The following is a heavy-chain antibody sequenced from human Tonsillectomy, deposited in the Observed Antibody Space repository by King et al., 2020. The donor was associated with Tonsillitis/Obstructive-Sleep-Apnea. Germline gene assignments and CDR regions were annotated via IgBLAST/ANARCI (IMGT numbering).Heavy chain of an antibody. CDR1: GFTFSDYY. V-gene: IGHV3-11*05. CDR2: ISSSSSYT. J-gene: IGHJ5*02. D-gene: IGHD4-17*01. CDR3: ASGDYGDYVSGWFDP. Sequence: VQLVESGGGLVKPGGSLRLSCAASGFTFSDYYMSWIRPAPGKGLEWVSYISSSSSYTNYADSVKGRFTISRDNAQNSLYLQMNSLRAEDTAVYYCASGDYGDYVSGWFDPWGQGTLVTVSS.